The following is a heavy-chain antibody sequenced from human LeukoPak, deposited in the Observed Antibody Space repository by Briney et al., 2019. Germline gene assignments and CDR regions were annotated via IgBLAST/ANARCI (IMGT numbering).Heavy chain of an antibody. CDR2: FDPEDGET. J-gene: IGHJ4*02. V-gene: IGHV1-24*01. D-gene: IGHD6-13*01. CDR1: GYTLTELS. Sequence: ASVKVSCKVSGYTLTELSMHWVRQAPGKGLEWMGGFDPEDGETIYAQKFQGRVTMAEDTSTDTAYMELSSLRSGDTAVYYCARNSIAAAGPYDFDYWGQGTLVTVSS. CDR3: ARNSIAAAGPYDFDY.